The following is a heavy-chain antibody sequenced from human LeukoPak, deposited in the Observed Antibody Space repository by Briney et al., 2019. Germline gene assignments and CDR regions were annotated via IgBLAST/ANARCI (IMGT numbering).Heavy chain of an antibody. D-gene: IGHD6-13*01. V-gene: IGHV4-34*01. CDR2: INHSGST. CDR3: ARDRAAGLGDY. Sequence: SETLSLTCAVYGGSFSGYYWSWIRQPPGKGLEWIGEINHSGSTNYNPSLKSRVTISVDKSKNQFSLKLSSVTAADTAVYYCARDRAAGLGDYWGQGTLVTVSS. J-gene: IGHJ4*02. CDR1: GGSFSGYY.